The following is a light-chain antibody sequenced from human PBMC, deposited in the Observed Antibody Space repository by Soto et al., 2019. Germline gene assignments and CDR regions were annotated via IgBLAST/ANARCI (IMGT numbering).Light chain of an antibody. CDR3: SSYSSSSTLV. CDR2: DVS. V-gene: IGLV2-14*03. CDR1: SSDIGGYNH. J-gene: IGLJ2*01. Sequence: QSALTQPASVSGSPGQSITISCTGTSSDIGGYNHVSWYQQHPDKAPKLMIYDVSNRPSGVSNRFSGSKSGNTASLTISGLQAEDEADYYCSSYSSSSTLVFGGGTQLTVL.